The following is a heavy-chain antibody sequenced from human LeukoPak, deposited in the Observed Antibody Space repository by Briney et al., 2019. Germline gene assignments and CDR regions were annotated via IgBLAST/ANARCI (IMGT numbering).Heavy chain of an antibody. CDR2: IYANGKT. CDR1: GDSISNYD. Sequence: SETLSLTCTVSGDSISNYDWSWVRQPPGKGLEWIGYIYANGKTNYDPSLKGRVTMSLDTSNNQFFLTVSSVTAADTAFYYCASPGDSFGYHYMDVWGKGTTVTVSS. CDR3: ASPGDSFGYHYMDV. V-gene: IGHV4-4*08. J-gene: IGHJ6*03. D-gene: IGHD2-15*01.